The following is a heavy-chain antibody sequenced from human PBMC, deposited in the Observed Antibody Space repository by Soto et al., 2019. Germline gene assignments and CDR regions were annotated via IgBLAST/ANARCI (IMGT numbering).Heavy chain of an antibody. CDR3: ARDRPSADYYGMDV. J-gene: IGHJ6*02. CDR1: GYTFTGYY. V-gene: IGHV1-2*04. D-gene: IGHD6-6*01. Sequence: QVQLVQSGAEVKKPGASVKVSCKASGYTFTGYYMHWVRQAPGQGLEWMGWINPNSGGTNYAQKFQGWVNMTRDTSISTAYMELSRLRSDDTAVYYCARDRPSADYYGMDVWGQGTTVTVSS. CDR2: INPNSGGT.